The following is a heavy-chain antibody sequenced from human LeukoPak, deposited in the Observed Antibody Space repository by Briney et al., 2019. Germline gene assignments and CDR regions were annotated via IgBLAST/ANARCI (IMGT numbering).Heavy chain of an antibody. Sequence: GGSLRLSCAASGFTFSSYAMSWVRQAPGKGLEWVSYISSSGSTIYYADSVKGRFTISRDNAKNSLYLQMNSLRAEDTAVYYCARGKSYYDSSGFYDAFDIWGQGTMVTVSS. CDR2: ISSSGSTI. CDR1: GFTFSSYA. J-gene: IGHJ3*02. CDR3: ARGKSYYDSSGFYDAFDI. V-gene: IGHV3-48*03. D-gene: IGHD3-22*01.